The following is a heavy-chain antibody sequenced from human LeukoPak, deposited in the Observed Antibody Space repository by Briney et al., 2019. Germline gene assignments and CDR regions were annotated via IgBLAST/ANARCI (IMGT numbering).Heavy chain of an antibody. CDR3: ARAAGQQLALFDY. CDR1: GYTFTSYY. Sequence: ASVKVSCKTSGYTFTSYYIHWARQAPGQGLEWMGIINPSGGSTSYAQKFQGRVTMTRDTSTSTVYMELSSLRSEDTAVYYRARAAGQQLALFDYWGQGTLVTVSS. V-gene: IGHV1-46*01. D-gene: IGHD6-13*01. J-gene: IGHJ4*02. CDR2: INPSGGST.